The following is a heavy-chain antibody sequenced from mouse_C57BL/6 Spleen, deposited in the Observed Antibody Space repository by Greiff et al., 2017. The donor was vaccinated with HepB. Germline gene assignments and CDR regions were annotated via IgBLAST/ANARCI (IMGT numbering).Heavy chain of an antibody. Sequence: QVTLKVCGPGILQSSQTLSLTCSFSGFSLSTSGMGVSWIRQPSGKGLEWLAHIYWDDDKRYNPSLKSRLTISKDTSRNQVFLKITSVDTADTATYYCARRAGDSNYFTGYFDYWGQGTTLTVSS. CDR3: ARRAGDSNYFTGYFDY. CDR1: GFSLSTSGMG. CDR2: IYWDDDK. D-gene: IGHD2-5*01. J-gene: IGHJ2*01. V-gene: IGHV8-12*01.